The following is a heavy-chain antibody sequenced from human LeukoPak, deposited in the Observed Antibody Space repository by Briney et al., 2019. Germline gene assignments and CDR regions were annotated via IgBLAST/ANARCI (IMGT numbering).Heavy chain of an antibody. CDR1: GYTFTGYG. Sequence: GASVKVSCKASGYTFTGYGISWVRQAPGQGLEWMGWISAYNGNTNYAQKLQGRVTMTTDTSTSTAYMELRSLRSDDTAVYYCARDPGIKVVAATRLDYWCQGTLVTVSS. D-gene: IGHD2-15*01. J-gene: IGHJ4*02. CDR2: ISAYNGNT. CDR3: ARDPGIKVVAATRLDY. V-gene: IGHV1-18*01.